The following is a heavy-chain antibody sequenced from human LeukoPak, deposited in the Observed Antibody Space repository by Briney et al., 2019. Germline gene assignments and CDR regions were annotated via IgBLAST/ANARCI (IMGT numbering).Heavy chain of an antibody. CDR1: GYTFTSYG. CDR3: ARGKWLLSKNWFDR. Sequence: GASVKVSCKASGYTFTSYGISWVRQAPGQGLAWMGWISAYNGNTNYAQKLQGRVTMTTDTSTSTAYMELRSLRSDDTAVYYCARGKWLLSKNWFDRWGEGTLATVSA. D-gene: IGHD3-3*01. J-gene: IGHJ5*02. CDR2: ISAYNGNT. V-gene: IGHV1-18*01.